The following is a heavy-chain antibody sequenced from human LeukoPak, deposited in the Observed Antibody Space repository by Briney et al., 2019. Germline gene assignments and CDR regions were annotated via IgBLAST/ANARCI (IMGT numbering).Heavy chain of an antibody. CDR2: ISYDGSNK. Sequence: GGSLRLSCAASGFTFSSYAMHWVRQAPGKGLEWVAVISYDGSNKYYADSVKGRFTISRDNSKNTLYLQTNSLRAEDTAVYYCARDTGANLRYSPFDYWGQGTLVTVSS. CDR3: ARDTGANLRYSPFDY. J-gene: IGHJ4*02. CDR1: GFTFSSYA. V-gene: IGHV3-30*04. D-gene: IGHD6-13*01.